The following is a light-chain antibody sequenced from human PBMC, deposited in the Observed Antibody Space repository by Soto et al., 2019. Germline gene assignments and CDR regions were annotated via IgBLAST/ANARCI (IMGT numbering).Light chain of an antibody. CDR1: QSISSW. V-gene: IGKV1-5*01. CDR3: QQYNSYSLT. Sequence: DIQLTQSPSTLSASVGDRVTIPCRASQSISSWLAWYQQKPGKAPKLLIYDASSLESGVPSKFSGSGAGTEFTLTNSSLQPDDFATYYCQQYNSYSLTFGGGTKVDI. CDR2: DAS. J-gene: IGKJ4*01.